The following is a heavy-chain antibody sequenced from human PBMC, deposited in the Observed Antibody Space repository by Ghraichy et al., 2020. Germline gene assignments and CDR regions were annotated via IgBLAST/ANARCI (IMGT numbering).Heavy chain of an antibody. J-gene: IGHJ4*02. CDR3: ARGENIAWFYFDY. CDR2: IYPGDSDT. Sequence: GESLNISCKTSGFTFTTSWIGWVRQMPGKGLEWMGIIYPGDSDTRYSPSFQGQVTISADKSISTDDLQWSSLQASDTAMYYCARGENIAWFYFDYWGQGTLVTVSS. D-gene: IGHD3-9*01. CDR1: GFTFTTSW. V-gene: IGHV5-51*01.